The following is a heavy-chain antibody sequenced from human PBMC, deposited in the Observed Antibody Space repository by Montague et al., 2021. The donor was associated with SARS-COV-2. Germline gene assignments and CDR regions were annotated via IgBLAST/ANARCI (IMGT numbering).Heavy chain of an antibody. CDR3: ARGAGYSSSWYLAFEV. V-gene: IGHV4-59*01. Sequence: SETLSLTCTVSSGSISSYYWNWIRQPPGKGLEWIGYIYYSGSTNYNPSLKSRVTISVDTSKNQFSLKLSSVTAADTAVYYCARGAGYSSSWYLAFEVWGQGTMVTVSP. D-gene: IGHD6-13*01. CDR1: SGSISSYY. CDR2: IYYSGST. J-gene: IGHJ3*01.